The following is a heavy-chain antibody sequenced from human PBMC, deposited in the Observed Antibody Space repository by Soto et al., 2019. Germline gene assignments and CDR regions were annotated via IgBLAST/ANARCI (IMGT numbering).Heavy chain of an antibody. CDR1: GGTFSSYA. CDR3: ARYSYDSSAYYYYDY. J-gene: IGHJ4*02. CDR2: IIPIFGTA. D-gene: IGHD3-22*01. Sequence: ASVKVSCKASGGTFSSYAISWVRQAPGQGLEWMGGIIPIFGTANYAQKFQGRVTITADESTSTAYMELSSLRSEDTAVYYCARYSYDSSAYYYYDYWGQGTLVTVSS. V-gene: IGHV1-69*13.